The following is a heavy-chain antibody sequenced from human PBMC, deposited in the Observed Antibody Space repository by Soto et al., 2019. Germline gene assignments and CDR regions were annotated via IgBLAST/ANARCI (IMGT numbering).Heavy chain of an antibody. CDR2: ISYDGSNK. V-gene: IGHV3-30*03. CDR1: GFTFSSYG. CDR3: SSFGGGGGGDSDY. Sequence: QVQLVESGGGVVQPGRSLRLSCAASGFTFSSYGMHWVRQAPGKGLEWVAVISYDGSNKYYADSVKGRFTISRDNSKNTVYLQMNSLGGGDTAVYYCSSFGGGGGGDSDYWGQGTLVTVSS. J-gene: IGHJ4*02. D-gene: IGHD3-16*01.